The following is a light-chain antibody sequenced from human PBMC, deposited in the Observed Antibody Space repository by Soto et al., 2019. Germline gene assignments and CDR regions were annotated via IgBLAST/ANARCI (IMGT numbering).Light chain of an antibody. V-gene: IGKV3-15*01. CDR2: GAS. CDR1: QSVSSN. Sequence: EIVMTQSPATLSVSPGERATLSCRASQSVSSNLAWYQQKPGQAPRLLIYGASTRATGIPARFSGSGSGTEFTLTISSLQSVDFAVYYCQQYNNWLGITFGQGTRLEI. J-gene: IGKJ5*01. CDR3: QQYNNWLGIT.